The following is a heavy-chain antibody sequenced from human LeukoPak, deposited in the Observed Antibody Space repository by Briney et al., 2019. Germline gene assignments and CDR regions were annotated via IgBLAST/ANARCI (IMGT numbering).Heavy chain of an antibody. Sequence: PSETLSLTCAVYGGSFSGHYGSWLRQPPGKGLEWIGDINHRGSTNYHPSLKSRVTISGDTSKNQFSLKLSSVTAADTAVYYCVGYYYGSGSYHNYPNFDYWGQGTLVTVSS. CDR3: VGYYYGSGSYHNYPNFDY. V-gene: IGHV4-34*01. CDR1: GGSFSGHY. D-gene: IGHD3-10*01. CDR2: INHRGST. J-gene: IGHJ4*02.